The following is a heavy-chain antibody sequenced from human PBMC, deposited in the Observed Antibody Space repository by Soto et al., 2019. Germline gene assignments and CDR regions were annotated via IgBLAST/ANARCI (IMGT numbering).Heavy chain of an antibody. CDR2: IDPSDSYT. D-gene: IGHD3-22*01. CDR1: GYSFTSYW. Sequence: GESLKISCKGSGYSFTSYWISWVRQMPGKGLEWMGRIDPSDSYTNYSPSFQGHVTISADKSISTAYLQWSSLKASDTAMYYCAGSYYYDSSGYIGSHDYWGQGTLVTVSS. V-gene: IGHV5-10-1*01. CDR3: AGSYYYDSSGYIGSHDY. J-gene: IGHJ4*02.